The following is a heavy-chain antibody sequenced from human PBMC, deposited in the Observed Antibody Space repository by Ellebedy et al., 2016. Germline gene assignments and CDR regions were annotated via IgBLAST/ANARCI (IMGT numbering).Heavy chain of an antibody. V-gene: IGHV3-33*01. J-gene: IGHJ5*02. CDR2: IWSDGSKK. CDR1: AFTFTTYG. CDR3: ARDLRGPSYSISWTFDP. Sequence: GESLKISCAASAFTFTTYGMHWVRQAPGKGLEWVALIWSDGSKKYYADSVKGRFTISRDNSKNTLYLQMNSLRAEDTAIYFCARDLRGPSYSISWTFDPWGQGTLVTVSS. D-gene: IGHD6-13*01.